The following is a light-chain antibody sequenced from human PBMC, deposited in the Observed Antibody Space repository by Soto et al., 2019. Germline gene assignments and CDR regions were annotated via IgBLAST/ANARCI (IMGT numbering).Light chain of an antibody. V-gene: IGKV3-20*01. CDR2: GAS. CDR3: QQFGSSPGFT. J-gene: IGKJ3*01. CDR1: QNINSRY. Sequence: EIVLTQSPGTLSLSPGERATLSCRASQNINSRYLAWYQQKPGQAPRLLIYGASSRATGIPDRFSGSGSGQDFTLIISSLEPEDFAVYYCQQFGSSPGFTFGPGTKVDIK.